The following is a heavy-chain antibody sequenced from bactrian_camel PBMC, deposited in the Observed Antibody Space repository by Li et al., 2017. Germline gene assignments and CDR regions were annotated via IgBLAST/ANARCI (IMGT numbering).Heavy chain of an antibody. CDR2: ITGDGSI. Sequence: VQLVESGGGLVQPGGSLRLSCAGSGFTFSSYSMHWVRQAPGKGLEWVSSITGDGSIAYADSVKGRFTVSQDNAVNTVYLHMNSLKIEDTAIYYCVAKLWPPCGSLDQRTVDYWGHGTQVTVS. CDR3: VAKLWPPCGSLDQRTVDY. J-gene: IGHJ4*01. CDR1: GFTFSSYS. V-gene: IGHV3S40*01. D-gene: IGHD3*01.